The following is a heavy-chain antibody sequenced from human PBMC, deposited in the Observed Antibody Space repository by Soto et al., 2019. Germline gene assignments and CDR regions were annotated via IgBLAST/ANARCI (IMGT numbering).Heavy chain of an antibody. D-gene: IGHD6-6*01. CDR1: GFPFSDSY. CDR3: ARGQQLVANWLDP. V-gene: IGHV3-11*01. J-gene: IGHJ5*02. CDR2: ISSTGSTP. Sequence: RGSLRLSCAASGFPFSDSYMAWIRQAPGKGLEEIATISSTGSTPYYADSVKGRFIISRDNAQNSLYLEMNNLRAEDTAVYYCARGQQLVANWLDPWGQGILVTLS.